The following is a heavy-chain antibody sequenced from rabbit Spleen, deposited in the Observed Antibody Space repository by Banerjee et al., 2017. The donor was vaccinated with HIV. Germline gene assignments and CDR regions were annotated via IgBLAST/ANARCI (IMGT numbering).Heavy chain of an antibody. D-gene: IGHD8-1*01. CDR3: ARDTGSSFSSYGMDL. CDR1: GFDFTNYY. Sequence: QEQVTETGGGLVQPGGSLTLSCKASGFDFTNYYITWVRQAPGKGLEWIGIIYAAKGSTDYASWVNGRFTISKTSSTTVTLQMTSLTVADTATYFCARDTGSSFSSYGMDLWGPGTLVTVS. V-gene: IGHV1S45*01. J-gene: IGHJ6*01. CDR2: IYAAKGST.